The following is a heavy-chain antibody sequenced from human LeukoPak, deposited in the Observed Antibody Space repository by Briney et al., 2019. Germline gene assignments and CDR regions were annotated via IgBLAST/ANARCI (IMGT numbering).Heavy chain of an antibody. CDR3: ARKAARGFYDY. V-gene: IGHV1-46*03. CDR1: GYTFTSYY. Sequence: ASVKVSCKASGYTFTSYYMHWVRQAPGQGLEWMGIINPSGGSTSYAQKFQGRVTMTRDTSTSTVYMELSGLGSEDTAVYYCARKAARGFYDYWGQGTLVTVSS. J-gene: IGHJ4*02. CDR2: INPSGGST. D-gene: IGHD6-13*01.